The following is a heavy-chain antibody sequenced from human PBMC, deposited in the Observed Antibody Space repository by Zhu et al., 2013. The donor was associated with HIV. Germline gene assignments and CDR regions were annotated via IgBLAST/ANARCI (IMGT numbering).Heavy chain of an antibody. D-gene: IGHD3-10*01. CDR3: VRGFYSSRTYYGRDY. CDR2: XTLRLVP. Sequence: QVHLEQFGAELQKPGASVKVSCKTSGYNFVDYYIFGCDKSLDKALSGWAGXTLRLVPQNYTKKFNGRVTMTRDTSITTVYMELSRLTFDDRAIFYCVRGFYSSRTYYGRDYWGQGTLVTVSS. CDR1: GYNFVDYY. J-gene: IGHJ4*02. V-gene: IGHV1-2*02.